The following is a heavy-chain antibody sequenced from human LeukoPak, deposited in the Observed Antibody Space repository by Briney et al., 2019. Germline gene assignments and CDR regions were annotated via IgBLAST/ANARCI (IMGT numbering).Heavy chain of an antibody. CDR3: ARVAASGWFDP. V-gene: IGHV3-23*01. CDR1: EFTFSSYA. D-gene: IGHD2-15*01. J-gene: IGHJ5*02. CDR2: ISGSGGTT. Sequence: GGSLRLSCAASEFTFSSYAMSWVRQAPGKGLEWVSVISGSGGTTYYADSVKGRFTISRDNAKNSLYLQMNSLRAEDTAVYYCARVAASGWFDPWGQGTLVTVSS.